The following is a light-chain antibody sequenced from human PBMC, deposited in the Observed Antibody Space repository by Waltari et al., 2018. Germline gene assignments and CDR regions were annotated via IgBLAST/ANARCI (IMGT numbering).Light chain of an antibody. Sequence: DIQMTQSPSSLSASVGDRVTITCQASQDISNYLNWYQQKPGKAPKLLVYDASNLETVVPSRFSGSGSETDFTFTISSLQPEDIATYYCQQYDNLPTFGPGTKVDIK. CDR2: DAS. CDR1: QDISNY. V-gene: IGKV1-33*01. J-gene: IGKJ3*01. CDR3: QQYDNLPT.